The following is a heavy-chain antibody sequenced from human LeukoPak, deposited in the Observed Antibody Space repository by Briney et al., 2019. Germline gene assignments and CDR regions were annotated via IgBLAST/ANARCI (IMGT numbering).Heavy chain of an antibody. CDR2: IYSGGST. CDR1: GFTVSSNY. J-gene: IGHJ4*02. D-gene: IGHD3-22*01. Sequence: GGSLRLSCAASGFTVSSNYMSWVRQAPGKGLEWVSVIYSGGSTYYADSVEGRFTISRDNSKNTLYLQMNSLRAEDTAVYYCARSPLSGYYYIDYWGQGTLVTVSS. V-gene: IGHV3-53*01. CDR3: ARSPLSGYYYIDY.